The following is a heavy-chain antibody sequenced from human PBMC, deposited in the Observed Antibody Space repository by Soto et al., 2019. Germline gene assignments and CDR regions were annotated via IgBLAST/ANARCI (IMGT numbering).Heavy chain of an antibody. V-gene: IGHV3-23*01. CDR2: ISYGGGTT. CDR3: AKNQGYYYDSTGYHFDY. D-gene: IGHD3-22*01. CDR1: EFTISNYA. Sequence: PGGSLRLSCAASEFTISNYAMSWVRQAPGKGLEWVSAISYGGGTTYYADSVKGRFTISRDNSKNTLYLQMNSLRAEDTAVYYCAKNQGYYYDSTGYHFDYWRQGTLVTVSS. J-gene: IGHJ4*02.